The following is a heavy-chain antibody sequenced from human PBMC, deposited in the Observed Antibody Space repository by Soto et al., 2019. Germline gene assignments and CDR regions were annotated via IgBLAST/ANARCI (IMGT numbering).Heavy chain of an antibody. CDR3: ASNDYVGYYFDY. CDR1: GGSISSGGYY. V-gene: IGHV4-31*03. CDR2: IYYSGST. D-gene: IGHD4-17*01. J-gene: IGHJ4*02. Sequence: QVQLQESSPGLVKPSQTLSLTCTVSGGSISSGGYYWSWIRQHPGKGLEWIGYIYYSGSTYYNPSLKSRVTISVDTSKNQFSLKLSSVIAADTAVYYCASNDYVGYYFDYWGQGTLVTVSS.